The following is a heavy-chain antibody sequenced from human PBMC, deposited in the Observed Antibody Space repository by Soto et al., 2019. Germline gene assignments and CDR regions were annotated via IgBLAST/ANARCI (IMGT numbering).Heavy chain of an antibody. CDR2: INPNNGDT. CDR3: GREERNGCAS. Sequence: QVQLVQSGAEVKKPGASVKVSCKASGYTFTGYYMHWVRQAPGQGLEWMGWINPNNGDTKYAQRFQGRVTVTRDTSSSTAYMELRRLTSDDTAVYYCGREERNGCASWGQGTLVTVSS. CDR1: GYTFTGYY. V-gene: IGHV1-2*02. J-gene: IGHJ5*01.